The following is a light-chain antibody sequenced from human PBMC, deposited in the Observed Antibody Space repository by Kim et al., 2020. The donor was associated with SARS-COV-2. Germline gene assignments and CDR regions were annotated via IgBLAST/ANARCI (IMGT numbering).Light chain of an antibody. CDR3: GSVAISNGVV. V-gene: IGLV2-14*01. Sequence: QSALTQPASVSGSPGQTITISCSGTSSDVGVYNFDSWYQQHPGKAPKLMIYEDSSRPSVLPGCFSGSKSGNTASLTISGLQADDDADYYCGSVAISNGVVFGGGTKVTVL. J-gene: IGLJ2*01. CDR2: EDS. CDR1: SSDVGVYNF.